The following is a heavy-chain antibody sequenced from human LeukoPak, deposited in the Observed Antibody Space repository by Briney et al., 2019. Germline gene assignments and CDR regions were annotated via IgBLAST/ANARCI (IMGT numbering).Heavy chain of an antibody. CDR2: ISGSGGST. J-gene: IGHJ4*02. V-gene: IGHV3-23*01. Sequence: GGSLRLSCAASGFTISSFSMNWVRQAPGKGLEWVSAISGSGGSTYYADSVKGRFTISRDNSKNTLYLQMNSLRAEDTAVYYCAKEVVRGVIYYWGQGTLVTVSS. CDR1: GFTISSFS. CDR3: AKEVVRGVIYY. D-gene: IGHD3-10*01.